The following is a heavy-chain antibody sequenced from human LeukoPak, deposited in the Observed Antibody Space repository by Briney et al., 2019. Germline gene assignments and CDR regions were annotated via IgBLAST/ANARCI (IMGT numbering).Heavy chain of an antibody. D-gene: IGHD6-19*01. Sequence: GGSLRLSCAASGFTFSSYWMHWVRQAPGKGLVWVSRINSDGSSTSYADSVKGRFTISRDNAKNTLYLHMNSLRAEDTALYYCAKFRGRLVYPGWSSYAMDVWGQGTTVTVSS. J-gene: IGHJ6*02. CDR2: INSDGSST. CDR1: GFTFSSYW. V-gene: IGHV3-74*01. CDR3: AKFRGRLVYPGWSSYAMDV.